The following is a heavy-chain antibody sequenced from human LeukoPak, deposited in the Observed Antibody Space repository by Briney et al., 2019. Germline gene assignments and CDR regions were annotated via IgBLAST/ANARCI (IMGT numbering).Heavy chain of an antibody. CDR1: GFTFSDHY. D-gene: IGHD6-13*01. J-gene: IGHJ4*02. Sequence: PGGSLRLSCAASGFTFSDHYMDWVRQAPGKGLEWVGRSRNKVNSYTTEYAASVNGRFTISRDDSKNSLYLLMNSLRAEDTSIYFCAKALEQETVIALDSWGQGTLVTVSS. CDR2: SRNKVNSYTT. V-gene: IGHV3-72*01. CDR3: AKALEQETVIALDS.